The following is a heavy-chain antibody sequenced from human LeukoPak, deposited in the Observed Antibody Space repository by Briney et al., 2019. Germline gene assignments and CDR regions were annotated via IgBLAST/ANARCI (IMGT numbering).Heavy chain of an antibody. CDR2: IYYAGDT. D-gene: IGHD3-10*01. CDR3: VRTARVFDY. CDR1: GASMTTTY. J-gene: IGHJ4*02. Sequence: SETLSLTCSVSGASMTTTYWSWVRQPPGKGLEVIGYIYYAGDTKHNPSLRSRVTLSLDTFKNQFSLELRSVTAADTAVYYCVRTARVFDYWGQGILVTVSS. V-gene: IGHV4-59*13.